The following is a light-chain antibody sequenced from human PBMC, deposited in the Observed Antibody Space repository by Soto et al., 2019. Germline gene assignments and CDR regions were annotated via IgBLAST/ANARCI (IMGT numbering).Light chain of an antibody. J-gene: IGKJ2*01. V-gene: IGKV1-33*01. Sequence: DIQMTQSPSSLSASVGDRVTITCQASHDISNSLNWFQQKPGKAPKLLISDASNLETGVPSRFTGGGSGTDFTFTLSRLQPEDLATYYCQQYHNLPRTFGQGTKLEIK. CDR3: QQYHNLPRT. CDR1: HDISNS. CDR2: DAS.